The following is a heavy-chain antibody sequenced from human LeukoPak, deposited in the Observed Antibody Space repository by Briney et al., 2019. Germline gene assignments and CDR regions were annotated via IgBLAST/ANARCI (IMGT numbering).Heavy chain of an antibody. CDR2: IYTSGST. Sequence: SETLSLTCTVSGGSISSYYWSWLRQPPGKGLEWIGYIYTSGSTNYNPSLKSRVTISVDKSKNQFSLKLSSVTDADTGVYYCARSIIAVAGAFDIWGQGTMVTVSS. V-gene: IGHV4-4*09. CDR3: ARSIIAVAGAFDI. D-gene: IGHD6-19*01. J-gene: IGHJ3*02. CDR1: GGSISSYY.